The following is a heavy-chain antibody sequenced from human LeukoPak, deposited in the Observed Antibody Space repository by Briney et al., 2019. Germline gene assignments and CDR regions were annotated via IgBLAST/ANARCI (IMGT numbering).Heavy chain of an antibody. CDR2: ISYSGGT. V-gene: IGHV4-59*12. J-gene: IGHJ5*02. CDR1: GGSISGYY. Sequence: SGTLSLTRTVSGGSISGYYWSWIRQPPGKGLEWIGFISYSGGTNYNPSLKSRVTISVDTSKNQFSLKLNSVTAADTAVYYCARDRRAWLHKNWFDPWGQGTLVTVSS. CDR3: ARDRRAWLHKNWFDP. D-gene: IGHD3-22*01.